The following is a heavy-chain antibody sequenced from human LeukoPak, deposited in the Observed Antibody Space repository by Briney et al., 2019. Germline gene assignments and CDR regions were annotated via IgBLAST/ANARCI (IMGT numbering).Heavy chain of an antibody. CDR2: ISGSGGST. CDR3: AKSRIVLVPARGGGMDV. CDR1: GFTFSNAY. J-gene: IGHJ6*02. V-gene: IGHV3-23*01. D-gene: IGHD2-2*01. Sequence: GGSLRLSCAASGFTFSNAYMNWVRQAPGKGLEWVSAISGSGGSTYYADSVKGRFTVSRDNSKNTLYLQLNSLRAEDTAVYYCAKSRIVLVPARGGGMDVWGQGTTVTVSS.